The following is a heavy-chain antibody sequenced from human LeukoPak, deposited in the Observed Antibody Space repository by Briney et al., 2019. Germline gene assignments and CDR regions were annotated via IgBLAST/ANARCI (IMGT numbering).Heavy chain of an antibody. J-gene: IGHJ4*02. CDR3: AKTRRITMVRGFYFDY. CDR1: GGSISSGGYP. CDR2: IYHSGST. Sequence: SETLSLTCAVSGGSISSGGYPWSWIRQPPGKGLEWIGYIYHSGSTYYNPSLKSRVTISVDRSKNQFSLKLSSVTAADTAVYSCAKTRRITMVRGFYFDYWGQETLVTVSS. V-gene: IGHV4-30-2*01. D-gene: IGHD3-10*01.